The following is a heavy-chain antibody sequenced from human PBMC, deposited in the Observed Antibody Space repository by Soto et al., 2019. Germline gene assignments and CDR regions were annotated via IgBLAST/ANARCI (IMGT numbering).Heavy chain of an antibody. V-gene: IGHV3-30*18. CDR1: GFTFSKFG. CDR2: VSYDGSFK. CDR3: AKDSDQLLFDYYYYGRDV. J-gene: IGHJ6*02. Sequence: QVQLVESGGGVVQPGGSLRLACEASGFTFSKFGIHWVRQAPGKGLECVAVVSYDGSFKYYADSVKGRFTISRDNSKNTLYLQMNSLRPEDTALYYCAKDSDQLLFDYYYYGRDVWGQWTTVTVSS. D-gene: IGHD2-2*01.